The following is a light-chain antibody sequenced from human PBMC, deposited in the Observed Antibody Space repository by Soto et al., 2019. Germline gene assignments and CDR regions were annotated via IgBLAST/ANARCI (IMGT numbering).Light chain of an antibody. CDR2: AAS. J-gene: IGKJ2*01. CDR1: QSISSY. Sequence: IQMTQSQSSLSASVGDRFTITGRASQSISSYLNWYHQKPGKAPKLLIYAASSLQIGVPSRFSGSGSGTDYPLTISNLQPEDFATYYCQQSYSTPPEYTFGQGTKLEIK. CDR3: QQSYSTPPEYT. V-gene: IGKV1-39*01.